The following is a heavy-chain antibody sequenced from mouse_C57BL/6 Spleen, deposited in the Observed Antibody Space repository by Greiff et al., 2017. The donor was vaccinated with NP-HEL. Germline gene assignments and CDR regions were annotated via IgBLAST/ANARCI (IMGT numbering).Heavy chain of an antibody. J-gene: IGHJ1*03. V-gene: IGHV5-17*01. Sequence: VQLKESGGGLVKPGGSLKLSCAASGFTFSDYGMHWVRQAPEKGLEWVAYISSGSSTIYYADTVKGRFTISRDNAKNTLFLQMTSLRSEDTAMYYCARSGNYYGNLYWYFDVWGTGTTVTVSS. CDR1: GFTFSDYG. CDR3: ARSGNYYGNLYWYFDV. D-gene: IGHD2-1*01. CDR2: ISSGSSTI.